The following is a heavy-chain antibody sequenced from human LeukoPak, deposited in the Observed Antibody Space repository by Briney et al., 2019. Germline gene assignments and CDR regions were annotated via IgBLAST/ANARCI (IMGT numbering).Heavy chain of an antibody. D-gene: IGHD4-11*01. CDR3: ARTTTTFDD. CDR1: GASISSYS. Sequence: SETLSPTCTVSGASISSYSWGWVRQPPRKGLEWIGDVSYDVSTNYSPPLTSLVTTSPYTSNNQHSLNLSAVTTADTAVYYCARTTTTFDDWGQGTLVTVSS. CDR2: VSYDVST. J-gene: IGHJ4*02. V-gene: IGHV4-59*01.